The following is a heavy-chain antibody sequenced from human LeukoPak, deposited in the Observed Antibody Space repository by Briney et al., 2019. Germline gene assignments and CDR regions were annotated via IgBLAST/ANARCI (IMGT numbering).Heavy chain of an antibody. J-gene: IGHJ6*03. D-gene: IGHD3-10*01. CDR3: ARVRYGSGSYLKGYYYYMDV. CDR1: GGSISSSTYF. V-gene: IGHV4-39*07. Sequence: SETLSLTCTVSGGSISSSTYFWGWIRQPPGKGLEWIGTIYYSGSTYYNPSLKSRVTISVDSSKNQFSLQLNSVTPEDTAVYYCARVRYGSGSYLKGYYYYMDVWGKGTTVTISS. CDR2: IYYSGST.